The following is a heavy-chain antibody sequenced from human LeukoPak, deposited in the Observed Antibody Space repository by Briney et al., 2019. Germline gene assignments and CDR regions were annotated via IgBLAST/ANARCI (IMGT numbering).Heavy chain of an antibody. Sequence: ASVKVSCKASGGTFSSYAISWVRQAPGQGLEWMGGIIPIFGTANYAQKFQGRVTMTRDTSTSTVYMELSSLRSEDTAVYYCARDAGSYGWDAFDIWGQGTMVTVSS. CDR3: ARDAGSYGWDAFDI. CDR2: IIPIFGTA. D-gene: IGHD1-26*01. CDR1: GGTFSSYA. J-gene: IGHJ3*02. V-gene: IGHV1-69*05.